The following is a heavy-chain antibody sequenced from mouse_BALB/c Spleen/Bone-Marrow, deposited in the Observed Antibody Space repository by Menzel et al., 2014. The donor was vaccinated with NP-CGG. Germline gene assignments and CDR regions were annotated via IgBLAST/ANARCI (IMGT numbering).Heavy chain of an antibody. CDR2: IYPYNDVT. D-gene: IGHD2-4*01. CDR1: GYTFTSYV. CDR3: AREGMSTGDY. Sequence: VHVKQSGPELVKPGASVKMSCKASGYTFTSYVLHWVKQTPGQGLEWIGYIYPYNDVTKYNEKFKAKATLTSDKSSSTAFMELSSLTSEDSAVYYCAREGMSTGDYWGQCTTIPVSS. V-gene: IGHV1-14*01. J-gene: IGHJ2*01.